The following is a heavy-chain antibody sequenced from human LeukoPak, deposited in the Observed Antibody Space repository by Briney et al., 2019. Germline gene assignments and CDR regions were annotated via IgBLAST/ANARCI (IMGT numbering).Heavy chain of an antibody. J-gene: IGHJ4*02. CDR2: IKPDGSGK. Sequence: PGGSLRLSCAASGFTFSDSWMDWVRQAPGKGLEWVANIKPDGSGKNYVASVKGRLTISRDNVENSLYLQMDSLRAEDTAVYYCSTALNNWGLGTLVTVSS. V-gene: IGHV3-7*01. CDR3: STALNN. D-gene: IGHD2-15*01. CDR1: GFTFSDSW.